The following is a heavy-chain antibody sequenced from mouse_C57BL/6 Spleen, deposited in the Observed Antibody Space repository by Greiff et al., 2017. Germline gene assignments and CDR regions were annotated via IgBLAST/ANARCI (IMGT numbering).Heavy chain of an antibody. D-gene: IGHD1-1*01. Sequence: VQLQQSGASVKISCKASGYAFSSYWMNWVKQRPGKGLEWIGQIYPGDGDTNYNGKFKGKATLTADKSSSTAYMQLSSLTSEDSAVYFCARNYYGSSYAMDYWGQGTSVTVSS. CDR1: GYAFSSYW. V-gene: IGHV1-80*01. CDR3: ARNYYGSSYAMDY. CDR2: IYPGDGDT. J-gene: IGHJ4*01.